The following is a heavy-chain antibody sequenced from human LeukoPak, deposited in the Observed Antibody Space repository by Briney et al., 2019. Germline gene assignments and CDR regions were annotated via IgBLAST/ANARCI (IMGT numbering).Heavy chain of an antibody. J-gene: IGHJ4*02. Sequence: GGSLRLSCAASGFTFSDYAMSWVRQAPGKGLEWVSAISGSGGSTYYADSVKGRFTFSRDNSKNTLYLQMNSLRAEDTAVYYCARHYDSSGYYYLDYWGQGTLVTVSS. CDR2: ISGSGGST. CDR1: GFTFSDYA. D-gene: IGHD3-22*01. V-gene: IGHV3-23*01. CDR3: ARHYDSSGYYYLDY.